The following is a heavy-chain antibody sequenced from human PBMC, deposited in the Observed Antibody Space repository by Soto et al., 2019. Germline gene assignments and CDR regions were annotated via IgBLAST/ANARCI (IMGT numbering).Heavy chain of an antibody. D-gene: IGHD3-3*02. V-gene: IGHV3-21*01. J-gene: IGHJ6*02. Sequence: GSLRLSCVTSGFTFSRNTMNWVRQAPGKGLEWVASITSSGSYVYYADSVKGRFSASRDNAKNSLSLQMDSLRPDDTAIYFCVKDEGIEAMDVWGQGTTVTVSS. CDR2: ITSSGSYV. CDR3: VKDEGIEAMDV. CDR1: GFTFSRNT.